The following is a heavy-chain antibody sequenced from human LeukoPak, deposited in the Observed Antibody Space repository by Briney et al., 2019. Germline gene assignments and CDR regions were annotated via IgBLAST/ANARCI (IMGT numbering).Heavy chain of an antibody. CDR3: ARFKGDYVWGSYRPYYFDY. D-gene: IGHD3-16*02. CDR2: IYYSGST. Sequence: SQTLSLTCTVSGGSTSSGGYYWSWIRQHPGKGLEWIGYIYYSGSTYYNPSLKSRVTISVDTSKNQFSLKLSSVTAADTAVYYCARFKGDYVWGSYRPYYFDYWGQGTLVTVSS. J-gene: IGHJ4*02. CDR1: GGSTSSGGYY. V-gene: IGHV4-31*03.